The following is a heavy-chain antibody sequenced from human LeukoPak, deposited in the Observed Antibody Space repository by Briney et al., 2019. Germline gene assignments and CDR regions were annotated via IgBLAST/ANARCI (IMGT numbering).Heavy chain of an antibody. D-gene: IGHD2-8*01. J-gene: IGHJ4*02. CDR2: ISYDGSNK. Sequence: GGSLRLSCAASGFIFSTYAMHWVRQAPGKGLEWVAVISYDGSNKYYADSVKGRFTISRDNSKNTLYLQMNSRGAEDTAVYYCAKDRSCTNNICHGDFDYWGQGTLVTVSS. CDR3: AKDRSCTNNICHGDFDY. V-gene: IGHV3-30*04. CDR1: GFIFSTYA.